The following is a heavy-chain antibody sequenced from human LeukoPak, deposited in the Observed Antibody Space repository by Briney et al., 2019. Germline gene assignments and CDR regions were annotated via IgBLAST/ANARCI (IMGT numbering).Heavy chain of an antibody. CDR3: AKDRAMALDY. J-gene: IGHJ4*02. CDR1: GFTFSTYA. V-gene: IGHV3-30*04. D-gene: IGHD5-18*01. CDR2: TSSDGRSK. Sequence: PGGSLRLSCAASGFTFSTYAMHWVRQAPGKGLEWVAITSSDGRSKFYADSVKGRFTISRDNSKNTLYLQMNSLRAEDTAVYYCAKDRAMALDYWGQGTLVTVSS.